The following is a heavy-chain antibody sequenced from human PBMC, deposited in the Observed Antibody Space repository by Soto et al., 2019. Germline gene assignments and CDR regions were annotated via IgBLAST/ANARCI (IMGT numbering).Heavy chain of an antibody. CDR3: ARKLELRGSQYDYYDMDV. Sequence: ASVKVSCKASGYTFTDYYMHWVRQAPGQGLEWMGWINPNSGGTNYAQKFQGRVNMTRDTSISTAYMELSRLRSDDTAVYYCARKLELRGSQYDYYDMDVWGQGTTVTVYS. CDR2: INPNSGGT. V-gene: IGHV1-2*02. D-gene: IGHD1-7*01. J-gene: IGHJ6*02. CDR1: GYTFTDYY.